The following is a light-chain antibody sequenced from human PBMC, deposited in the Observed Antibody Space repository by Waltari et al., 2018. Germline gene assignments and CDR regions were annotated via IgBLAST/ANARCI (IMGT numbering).Light chain of an antibody. CDR2: MAS. Sequence: DIQMTQSPSTLSASVGDRVTISCRASQSVGTWLAWYQQKPGKAPKLLIYMASSLESGVPSRFSGSGSRTEFTLTISSLQPDDFATYSCQQYSSFSTLGQGTKLDI. V-gene: IGKV1-5*03. CDR3: QQYSSFST. CDR1: QSVGTW. J-gene: IGKJ2*01.